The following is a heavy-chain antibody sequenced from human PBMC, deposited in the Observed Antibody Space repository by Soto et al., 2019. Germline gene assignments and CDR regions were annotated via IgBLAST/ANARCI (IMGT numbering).Heavy chain of an antibody. D-gene: IGHD3-22*01. J-gene: IGHJ4*02. Sequence: GASVKVSCKASGYTFTSYYMHWVRQAPGQGLEWMGIINPNSGGTNYAQKFQGRVTMTRDTSISTAYMELSRLRSDDTAVYYCARGYYDSSGYNPDYWGQGTLVTVSS. CDR1: GYTFTSYY. CDR3: ARGYYDSSGYNPDY. V-gene: IGHV1-2*02. CDR2: INPNSGGT.